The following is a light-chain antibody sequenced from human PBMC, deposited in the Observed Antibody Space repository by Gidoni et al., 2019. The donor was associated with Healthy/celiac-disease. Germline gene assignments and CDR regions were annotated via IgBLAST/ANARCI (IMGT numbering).Light chain of an antibody. CDR3: QSYDSRLSVV. V-gene: IGLV1-40*01. Sequence: QSVLTQPPSMSGAPGQRVTISCTGRRSNIGAGYDVHWYQQLPGTAPKLLTYANNNRPSGVPDRFSGSKSGTSASLAITGLQAEDEADYYCQSYDSRLSVVFGTGTKVTVL. CDR1: RSNIGAGYD. CDR2: ANN. J-gene: IGLJ1*01.